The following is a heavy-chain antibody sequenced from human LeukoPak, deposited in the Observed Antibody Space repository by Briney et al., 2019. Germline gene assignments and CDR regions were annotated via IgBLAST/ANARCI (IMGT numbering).Heavy chain of an antibody. CDR3: AKPLRFHGDYVR. Sequence: GGSLRLSCAASGFTFSNYWMHWVRQAPGKGLVWVSRINSDGINTSYADSVKGRFTISRDNAKNTLYLQMNSLRAEDTAVYYRAKPLRFHGDYVRWGQGTLVTVSS. V-gene: IGHV3-74*01. CDR1: GFTFSNYW. D-gene: IGHD4-17*01. J-gene: IGHJ4*02. CDR2: INSDGINT.